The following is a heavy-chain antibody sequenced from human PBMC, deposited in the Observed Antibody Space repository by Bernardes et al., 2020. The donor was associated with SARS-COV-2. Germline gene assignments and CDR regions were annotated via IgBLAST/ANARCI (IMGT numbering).Heavy chain of an antibody. CDR1: GFSLSTIGVG. CDR2: IYWNDDE. D-gene: IGHD2-2*01. Sequence: GPTLVKPTQTLTLTCTFSGFSLSTIGVGVGWIRQPPGKALEWLSLIYWNDDERYSPSLKSRLTIAKDTSKNQVVLTMTNMDPVDTATYYCAHSPLGSCASTPCSPRPFEISGEGTLVSVS. V-gene: IGHV2-5*01. J-gene: IGHJ3*02. CDR3: AHSPLGSCASTPCSPRPFEI.